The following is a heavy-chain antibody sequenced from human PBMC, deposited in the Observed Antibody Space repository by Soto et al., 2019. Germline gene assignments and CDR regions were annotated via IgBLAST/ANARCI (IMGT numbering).Heavy chain of an antibody. CDR2: ISSSSSTI. V-gene: IGHV3-48*01. Sequence: PGGSLRLSCAASGFTFSSYSMNWVRQAPGKGLEWVSYISSSSSTIYYADSVKGRFTISRDNAKNSLYLQMNSLRAEDTAVYYCARSEYLTNGVCFDYWGQGTLVTVSS. J-gene: IGHJ4*02. CDR3: ARSEYLTNGVCFDY. D-gene: IGHD2-8*01. CDR1: GFTFSSYS.